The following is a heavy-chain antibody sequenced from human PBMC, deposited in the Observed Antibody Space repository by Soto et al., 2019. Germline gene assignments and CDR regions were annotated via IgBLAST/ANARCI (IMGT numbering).Heavy chain of an antibody. CDR3: ARSSGWKDFDY. D-gene: IGHD6-19*01. CDR1: GGSISSYY. Sequence: SETLSLTCTVSGGSISSYYWSWIRQPPGKGLEWIGYIYYSGSTNYNPSLKSRVTISVDTSKNQFSLKLSSVTAADTAVYYCARSSGWKDFDYWGQGTLVTVSS. J-gene: IGHJ4*02. V-gene: IGHV4-59*01. CDR2: IYYSGST.